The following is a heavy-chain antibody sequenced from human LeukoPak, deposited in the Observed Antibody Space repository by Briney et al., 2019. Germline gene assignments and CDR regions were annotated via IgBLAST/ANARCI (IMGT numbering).Heavy chain of an antibody. CDR2: MSSSGESP. CDR3: AKKSRDGYNPFDY. D-gene: IGHD5-24*01. V-gene: IGHV3-23*01. CDR1: GFTFSRYA. J-gene: IGHJ4*02. Sequence: GGSLRLSCAASGFTFSRYAMSWVRQAPGKGLEWVSGMSSSGESPYYADSVKGRFTISRDNSKNTLYLEINSLRAEDTAIYYCAKKSRDGYNPFDYLGQGTLVTVSS.